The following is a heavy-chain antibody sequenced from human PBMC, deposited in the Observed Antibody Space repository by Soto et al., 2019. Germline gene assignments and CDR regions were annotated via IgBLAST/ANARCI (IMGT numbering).Heavy chain of an antibody. CDR1: GFSLSTSGVG. CDR2: IYWNDDK. D-gene: IGHD3-9*01. V-gene: IGHV2-5*01. Sequence: SGPTLVKPTQTLTLTCTFSGFSLSTSGVGVGWIRQPPGKALEWLALIYWNDDKRYSPSLKSRLTITKDTSKNQVVLTMPNMDPVDTATYYCAHRVDYDILTGFPQPYYFDYWGQGTLVTVSS. J-gene: IGHJ4*02. CDR3: AHRVDYDILTGFPQPYYFDY.